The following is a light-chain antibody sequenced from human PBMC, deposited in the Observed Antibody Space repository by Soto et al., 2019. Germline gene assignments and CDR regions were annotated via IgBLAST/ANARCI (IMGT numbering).Light chain of an antibody. J-gene: IGKJ5*01. CDR3: QQRSNYTIT. CDR1: QTVSSNY. V-gene: IGKV3D-20*02. CDR2: GAS. Sequence: EIIFTQSPDTLSLSPGERATLSCRASQTVSSNYLAWCQQRPGQAPRLLIYGASTRDAGIPDIFSGSGSGTEFTLTITRLEPEDSAVYYCQQRSNYTITFGQGTRLEIK.